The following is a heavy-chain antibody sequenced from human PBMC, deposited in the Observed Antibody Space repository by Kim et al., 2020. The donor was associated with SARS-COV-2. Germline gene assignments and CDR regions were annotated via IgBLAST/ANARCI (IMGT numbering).Heavy chain of an antibody. D-gene: IGHD3-9*01. CDR3: ARGGILTGSKTKRGYYYGMDV. V-gene: IGHV7-4-1*02. CDR1: GYTFTSYA. Sequence: ASVKVSCKASGYTFTSYAMNWVRQAPGQGLEWMGWINTNTGNPTYAQGFTGRFVFSLDTSVSTAYLQISSLKAEDTAVYYCARGGILTGSKTKRGYYYGMDVWGQGTTVTVSS. J-gene: IGHJ6*02. CDR2: INTNTGNP.